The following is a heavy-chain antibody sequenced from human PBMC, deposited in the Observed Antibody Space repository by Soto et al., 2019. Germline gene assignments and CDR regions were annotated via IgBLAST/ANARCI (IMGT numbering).Heavy chain of an antibody. D-gene: IGHD2-15*01. CDR3: AKQMVDTTIFDS. J-gene: IGHJ4*02. Sequence: GSLRLSCAASGFTVSSDGMSWVRQAPGKGLEWVSGISASGGRANYADSVKGRFTISRDNSKNTLNLQMNGLRGEDTAVYYCAKQMVDTTIFDSWGPGTLVTVSS. CDR1: GFTVSSDG. V-gene: IGHV3-23*01. CDR2: ISASGGRA.